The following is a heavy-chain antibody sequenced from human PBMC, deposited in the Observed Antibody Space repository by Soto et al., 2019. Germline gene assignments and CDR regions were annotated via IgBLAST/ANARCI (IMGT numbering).Heavy chain of an antibody. CDR2: IYSDGTT. CDR3: ARDRGYRSGSFGS. J-gene: IGHJ5*02. Sequence: ETLYITCMVYVGAGSGYYWSWIRQPAGKELEWIGRIYSDGTTNYNPSLKGRGTMSVDTSKKQISLKLTSVTAADTAMYYCARDRGYRSGSFGSWGQGFLVTVSS. CDR1: VGAGSGYY. D-gene: IGHD5-18*01. V-gene: IGHV4-4*07.